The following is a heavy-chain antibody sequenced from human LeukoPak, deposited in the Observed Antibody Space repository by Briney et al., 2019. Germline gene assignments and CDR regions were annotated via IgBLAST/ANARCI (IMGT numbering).Heavy chain of an antibody. CDR3: ARGGLQDRYYYYGMDV. CDR1: GGSISSSY. V-gene: IGHV4-59*01. J-gene: IGHJ6*02. CDR2: IYYSGST. Sequence: PSETLSLTCTVSGGSISSSYWSWIRQPPGKGLERIGYIYYSGSTNYNPSLKSRVTISVDTSKNQFSLELSSVTAADTAVYYCARGGLQDRYYYYGMDVWGQGTTVTVSS. D-gene: IGHD4-11*01.